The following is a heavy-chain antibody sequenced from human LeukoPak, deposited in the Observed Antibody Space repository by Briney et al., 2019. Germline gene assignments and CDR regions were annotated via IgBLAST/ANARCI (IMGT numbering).Heavy chain of an antibody. CDR2: ISGSGGST. Sequence: GGSLRLSCAASGFTFSSYAMGWVRQAPGKGLEWVSAISGSGGSTYYADSVKGRFTISRDNSKNTLYLQMNSLRAEDTAVYYCAKGGRCSGGSCYAGLVDYWGQGTLVTVSS. J-gene: IGHJ4*02. CDR1: GFTFSSYA. V-gene: IGHV3-23*01. CDR3: AKGGRCSGGSCYAGLVDY. D-gene: IGHD2-15*01.